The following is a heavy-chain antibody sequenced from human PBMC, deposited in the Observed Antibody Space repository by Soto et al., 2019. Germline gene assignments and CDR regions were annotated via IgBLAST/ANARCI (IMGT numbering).Heavy chain of an antibody. Sequence: EVQLLESGGGWLQPGGSLRLSCAASGFTFSSYAMNWVRQAPGKGLEWVSGITGRGAGSYYSVSVKGRFTISRDNYKNTLYLQMNSPRAADTAVYYCAKAYSNSWPNDWFEPWGQGTLVTVSS. J-gene: IGHJ5*02. D-gene: IGHD6-13*01. CDR1: GFTFSSYA. CDR3: AKAYSNSWPNDWFEP. CDR2: ITGRGAGS. V-gene: IGHV3-23*01.